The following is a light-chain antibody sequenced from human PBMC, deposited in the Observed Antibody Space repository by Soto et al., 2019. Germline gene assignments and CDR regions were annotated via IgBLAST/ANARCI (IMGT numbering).Light chain of an antibody. CDR3: MQAQQTPWT. CDR1: QSLLHSNGYNY. Sequence: DIVITQSPLSLPVTPGEPASISCRSSQSLLHSNGYNYLDWFLQKPGQSPQLLIYLGSNRASGVPDRFSGSGSGTDFTLKISRVEAEDVGVYYCMQAQQTPWTFGQGTKVEIK. V-gene: IGKV2-28*01. J-gene: IGKJ1*01. CDR2: LGS.